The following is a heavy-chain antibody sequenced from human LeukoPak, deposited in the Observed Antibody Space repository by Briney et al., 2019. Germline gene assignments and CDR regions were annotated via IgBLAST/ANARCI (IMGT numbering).Heavy chain of an antibody. CDR2: IIPILGIA. J-gene: IGHJ3*02. CDR1: GGTFSSYA. V-gene: IGHV1-69*04. Sequence: SVKVSCKASGGTFSSYAISWVRQAPGQGLEWMGRIIPILGIANYAQKFQGRVTITADKSTSTAYMELSSLRAEDTAVYYCARGRRDCSGDCYVAFDIWGQGTMVTVSS. CDR3: ARGRRDCSGDCYVAFDI. D-gene: IGHD2-21*02.